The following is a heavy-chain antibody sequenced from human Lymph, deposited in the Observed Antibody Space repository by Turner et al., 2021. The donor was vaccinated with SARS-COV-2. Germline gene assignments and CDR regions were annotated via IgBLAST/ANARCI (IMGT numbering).Heavy chain of an antibody. J-gene: IGHJ4*02. CDR1: GFTFNNAW. V-gene: IGHV3-15*01. Sequence: EVQLVESGGGLARPGGSLRLSCAASGFTFNNAWMSWVRQAPGKGLEWVGRIKSKTDGGTTDYAAPVKGRFTISRDDSNNTLYLQMNSLKTEDTAVYYCAKGSQGGWLFTYYFDYWGQGTLVTVSS. CDR3: AKGSQGGWLFTYYFDY. CDR2: IKSKTDGGTT. D-gene: IGHD3-22*01.